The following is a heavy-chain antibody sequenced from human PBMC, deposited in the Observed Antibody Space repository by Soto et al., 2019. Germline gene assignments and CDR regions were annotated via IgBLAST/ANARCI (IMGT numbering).Heavy chain of an antibody. CDR1: GFTFSSYW. CDR3: ARGGRVTMVRGVIITYHDAFDI. D-gene: IGHD3-10*01. J-gene: IGHJ3*02. V-gene: IGHV3-74*01. Sequence: QLGGSLRLSCAASGFTFSSYWMHWVRQAPGKGLVWVSRINSDGSSTSYADSVKGRFTISRDNAKNTLYLQMNSLRAEDTAVYYCARGGRVTMVRGVIITYHDAFDIWGQGTMVTVSS. CDR2: INSDGSST.